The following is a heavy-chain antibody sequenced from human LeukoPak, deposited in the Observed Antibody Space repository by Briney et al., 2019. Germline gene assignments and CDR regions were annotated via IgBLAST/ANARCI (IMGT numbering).Heavy chain of an antibody. Sequence: GGSLRLSCAASGFTFSSYAMHWVRQAPGKGLEWVAFISYDGSNKYYADSVKGRFTISRDNAKNTLYLQMNSLGAEDTAVYYCARDKIVGATHFDYWGQGTLVTVSS. J-gene: IGHJ4*02. V-gene: IGHV3-30*04. CDR3: ARDKIVGATHFDY. CDR1: GFTFSSYA. D-gene: IGHD1-26*01. CDR2: ISYDGSNK.